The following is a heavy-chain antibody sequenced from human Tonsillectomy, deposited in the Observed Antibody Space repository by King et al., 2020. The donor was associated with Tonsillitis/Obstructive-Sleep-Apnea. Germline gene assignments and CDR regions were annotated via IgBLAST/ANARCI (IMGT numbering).Heavy chain of an antibody. CDR2: IWYDGSNK. Sequence: VQLVESGGGVVQPGRSLRLSCAASGFTFSSYGMHWVRQAPGKGLEWVAGIWYDGSNKYYADSVKGRFTISRDNSKNTLYLQMNSLRAEDTAVYYCAGDKLGCSSTSCYLWDAFDIWGQGTMVTVSS. CDR3: AGDKLGCSSTSCYLWDAFDI. CDR1: GFTFSSYG. J-gene: IGHJ3*02. D-gene: IGHD2-2*01. V-gene: IGHV3-33*01.